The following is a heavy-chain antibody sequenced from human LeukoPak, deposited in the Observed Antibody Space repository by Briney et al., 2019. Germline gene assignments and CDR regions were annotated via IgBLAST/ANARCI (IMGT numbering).Heavy chain of an antibody. CDR3: AKDPYRVVVATGNYLDP. CDR2: INAGNGNT. D-gene: IGHD2-15*01. CDR1: GYTFTSYA. J-gene: IGHJ5*02. V-gene: IGHV1-3*01. Sequence: ASVKVSCKASGYTFTSYAMHWVRQAPGQRLEWMGWINAGNGNTKYSQKFQGRVTITRDTSASTAYMELSSLRAEDTAIYYCAKDPYRVVVATGNYLDPWGQGTLVTVSS.